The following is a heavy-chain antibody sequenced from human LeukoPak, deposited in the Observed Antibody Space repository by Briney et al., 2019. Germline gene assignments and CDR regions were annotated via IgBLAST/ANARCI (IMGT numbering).Heavy chain of an antibody. Sequence: SETLSLTCAVYGGSFSGYYWSWIRQPPGKGLEWIGEINHSGSTNYNPSLKSRVTISVDTSKNQFSLKLSSATAADTAVYYCARSKGYCSGGSCHNWFDPWGQGTLVTVSS. CDR1: GGSFSGYY. CDR2: INHSGST. V-gene: IGHV4-34*01. CDR3: ARSKGYCSGGSCHNWFDP. D-gene: IGHD2-15*01. J-gene: IGHJ5*02.